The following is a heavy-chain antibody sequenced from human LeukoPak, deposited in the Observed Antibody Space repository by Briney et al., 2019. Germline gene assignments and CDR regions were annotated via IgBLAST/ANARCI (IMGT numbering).Heavy chain of an antibody. Sequence: SETLSLTCAVYGGSFSGYYWSWIRQPPGKGLEWIGEINHSGSTNYNPSLKSRVTISVDTSKNQFSLKLSSVTAADTAVYYCARLVLTPICPGFDYWGQGTLVTVSS. J-gene: IGHJ4*02. CDR2: INHSGST. CDR1: GGSFSGYY. V-gene: IGHV4-34*01. D-gene: IGHD2-2*01. CDR3: ARLVLTPICPGFDY.